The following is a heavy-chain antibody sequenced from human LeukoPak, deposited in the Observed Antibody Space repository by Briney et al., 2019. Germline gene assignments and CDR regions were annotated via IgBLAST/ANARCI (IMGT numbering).Heavy chain of an antibody. D-gene: IGHD4-23*01. Sequence: GGSLRLSCAASGFTFSSYEMNWVRQAPGKGLEWVSYISSSGSTIYYADSVKGRFTISRDNAKNSLYLQKNSLRAEDTAVYYCARDYGGSSPFDYWGQGTLVTVSS. CDR2: ISSSGSTI. J-gene: IGHJ4*02. CDR1: GFTFSSYE. CDR3: ARDYGGSSPFDY. V-gene: IGHV3-48*03.